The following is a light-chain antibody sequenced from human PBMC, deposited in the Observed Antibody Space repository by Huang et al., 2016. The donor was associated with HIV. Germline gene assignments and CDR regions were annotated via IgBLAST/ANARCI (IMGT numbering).Light chain of an antibody. CDR1: QGISSY. CDR3: QQLNSYYPLT. Sequence: IQLTQSPSSLSASVGDRVTIPCRASQGISSYLAWYQQKPEKAPKRLIYAASTLQSGVPSRFSCSGSGTDFTLTISSLQPEDFATYYCQQLNSYYPLTFGGGTKVEIK. J-gene: IGKJ4*01. V-gene: IGKV1-9*01. CDR2: AAS.